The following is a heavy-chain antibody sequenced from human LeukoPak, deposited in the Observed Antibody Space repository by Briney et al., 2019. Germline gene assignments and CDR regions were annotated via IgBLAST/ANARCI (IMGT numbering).Heavy chain of an antibody. CDR1: GFTFGDYA. Sequence: GGSLRLSWTAAGFTFGDYAMSWFSQAPGKGLEWVGFIRSKAYGGTTKYAASVKGRFTISRDDSKSIAYLQMNSLKTEDTAVYYCTRDRDFWSGYADAFDIWGQGTMVTVSS. J-gene: IGHJ3*02. CDR2: IRSKAYGGTT. V-gene: IGHV3-49*03. D-gene: IGHD3-3*01. CDR3: TRDRDFWSGYADAFDI.